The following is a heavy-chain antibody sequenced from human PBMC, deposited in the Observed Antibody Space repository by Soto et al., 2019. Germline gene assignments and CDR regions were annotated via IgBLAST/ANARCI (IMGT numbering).Heavy chain of an antibody. CDR1: SFSFSGYY. Sequence: PAETXSLTCAIYSFSFSGYYLSLMRQPPGKGLEWIGEISQSGNTNYSPSLKSRVSISIDTSKNQFSLNLASVSAADTAVYYCERHPNVRGSSKKRPDFWGQGTLVTVSS. CDR3: ERHPNVRGSSKKRPDF. J-gene: IGHJ4*02. CDR2: ISQSGNT. V-gene: IGHV4-34*01. D-gene: IGHD6-6*01.